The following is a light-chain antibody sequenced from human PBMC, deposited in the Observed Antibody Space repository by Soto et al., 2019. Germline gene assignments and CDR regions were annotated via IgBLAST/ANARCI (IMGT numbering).Light chain of an antibody. V-gene: IGLV1-47*02. CDR1: SSNIGSKH. Sequence: QSVLTQPPSASGTPGQRVTISCSGSSSNIGSKHVYWYQQLPGTAPKLLIYSSNQRPSGVPDRFSGSKSGTSASLAISGLRSEDEADYYCAAWDDSLNGFYVFGTGTKVTVL. J-gene: IGLJ1*01. CDR2: SSN. CDR3: AAWDDSLNGFYV.